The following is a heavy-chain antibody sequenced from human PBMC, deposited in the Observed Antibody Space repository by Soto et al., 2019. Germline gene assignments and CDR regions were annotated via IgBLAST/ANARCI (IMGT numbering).Heavy chain of an antibody. CDR1: GGSISSSNW. CDR3: AKDSSGPHRHSFDY. CDR2: IYHSGST. V-gene: IGHV4-4*02. J-gene: IGHJ4*02. Sequence: QVQLQESGPGLVKPSGTPSLTCAVSGGSISSSNWWSWVRQPPGKGLEWIGEIYHSGSTNYNPSLKSRVNISVDKSKNQFSLKLSSVTAADTAMYYCAKDSSGPHRHSFDYWGQGTLVTVSS. D-gene: IGHD3-22*01.